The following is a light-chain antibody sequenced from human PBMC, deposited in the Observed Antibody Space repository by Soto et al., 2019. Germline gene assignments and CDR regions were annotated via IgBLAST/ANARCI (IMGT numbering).Light chain of an antibody. V-gene: IGKV3-20*01. J-gene: IGKJ2*01. Sequence: EIVLTQSPGTLSLSPGERATLSCRASQSVSSSYLAWYQQKPGQAPRLLIYGASSRATGIPDRFSGSGSGTDFTFTISRLEPEDFAVYYCHQYGSSPYTFGRGTKLEIK. CDR3: HQYGSSPYT. CDR1: QSVSSSY. CDR2: GAS.